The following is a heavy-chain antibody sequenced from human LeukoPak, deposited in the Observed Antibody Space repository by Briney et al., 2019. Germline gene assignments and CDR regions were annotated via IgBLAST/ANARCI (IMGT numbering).Heavy chain of an antibody. J-gene: IGHJ4*02. V-gene: IGHV4-39*07. D-gene: IGHD3-10*01. CDR1: GGSISSSSYY. CDR2: IYYSGST. CDR3: ARVFGELYQYYFDY. Sequence: SETLSLTCTVSGGSISSSSYYWGWIRQPPGKGLEWIGSIYYSGSTYYNPSLKSRFTISVDTDKNQFSLKLSSVPAADTAVYYCARVFGELYQYYFDYWGQGTLVTVSS.